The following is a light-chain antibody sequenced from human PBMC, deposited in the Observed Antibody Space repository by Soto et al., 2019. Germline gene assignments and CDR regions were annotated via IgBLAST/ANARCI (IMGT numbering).Light chain of an antibody. V-gene: IGLV2-14*03. J-gene: IGLJ1*01. CDR2: DVS. CDR1: SNDVGGSTY. CDR3: SSHTSSSTYV. Sequence: QSALTQPASVSGSPGQSITISCTGTSNDVGGSTYVSWYQQHPGKAPKLIIYDVSTPSGVSDRFSGTKSGNTASLTISGLRAEDEADYYCSSHTSSSTYVFGSGTMLTVL.